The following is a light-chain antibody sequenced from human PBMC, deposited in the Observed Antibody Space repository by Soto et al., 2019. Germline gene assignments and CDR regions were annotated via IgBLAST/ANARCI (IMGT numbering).Light chain of an antibody. Sequence: EIVLTQSPATLSLSPGERATLSCRASQSVSSYLAWYQQQPGQAPRLLIYNASNRATGIPARFSGSGSGTDFTLTISTLKPEDFAVYYCQQRSNWPKTFGQGAKVDIK. CDR1: QSVSSY. J-gene: IGKJ1*01. V-gene: IGKV3-11*01. CDR2: NAS. CDR3: QQRSNWPKT.